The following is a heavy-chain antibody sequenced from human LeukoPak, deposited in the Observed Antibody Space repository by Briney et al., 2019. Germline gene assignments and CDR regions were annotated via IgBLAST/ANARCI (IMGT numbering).Heavy chain of an antibody. CDR2: ISAYNGNT. CDR3: ARVRGYYDSSGYYVVDY. D-gene: IGHD3-22*01. V-gene: IGHV1-18*01. CDR1: GYTFTCYG. J-gene: IGHJ4*02. Sequence: ASVKVSCKASGYTFTCYGIRWVRQAPGQGLEWMGWISAYNGNTNYAQKLQGRVTMTTDTSTSTAYMELRSLRSDDTAVYYCARVRGYYDSSGYYVVDYWGQGTLVTVSS.